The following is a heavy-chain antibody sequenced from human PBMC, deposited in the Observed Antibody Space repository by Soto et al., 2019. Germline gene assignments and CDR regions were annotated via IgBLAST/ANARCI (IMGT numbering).Heavy chain of an antibody. Sequence: GGSLRLSCSASGFTFSSYAMHWVRQAPGKGLEYVSAISSNGGSTYYADSVKGRFTISRDNSKNTLYLQMSSLRAEDTAVYYCVSWFGELLEGYYFDSWGQGPLVTVSS. D-gene: IGHD3-10*01. V-gene: IGHV3-64D*06. CDR1: GFTFSSYA. CDR3: VSWFGELLEGYYFDS. J-gene: IGHJ4*02. CDR2: ISSNGGST.